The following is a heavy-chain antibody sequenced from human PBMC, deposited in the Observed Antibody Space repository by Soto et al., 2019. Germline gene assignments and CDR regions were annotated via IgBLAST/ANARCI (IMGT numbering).Heavy chain of an antibody. Sequence: EVQLVESGGTLIPPGGSLRLSCAASGFTVSHNYMSWVRLAPGKGLEWVSSVFGGGHTTYADSMKGRFTVSRDNAKNSVYLEMNSLSAEDTAVYYCARESEDLTSNFDYWGQGTLVTVSS. CDR2: VFGGGHT. CDR1: GFTVSHNY. J-gene: IGHJ4*02. CDR3: ARESEDLTSNFDY. V-gene: IGHV3-53*01.